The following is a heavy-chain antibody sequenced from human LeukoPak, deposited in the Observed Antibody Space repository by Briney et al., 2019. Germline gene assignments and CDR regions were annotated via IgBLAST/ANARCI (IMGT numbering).Heavy chain of an antibody. CDR2: ISGSGGST. V-gene: IGHV3-23*01. CDR1: GLTFSSHA. D-gene: IGHD6-19*01. Sequence: GGSLRLSCAASGLTFSSHAMSWVRQAPGKGLEWVSAISGSGGSTYYADSVKGRFTISRDNSKNTLYLQMNSLRAEDTAVYYCAKDRYSSGWYLGFDYWGQGTLVTVS. CDR3: AKDRYSSGWYLGFDY. J-gene: IGHJ4*02.